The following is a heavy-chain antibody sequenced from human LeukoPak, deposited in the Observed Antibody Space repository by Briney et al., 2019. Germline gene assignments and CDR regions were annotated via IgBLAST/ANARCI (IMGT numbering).Heavy chain of an antibody. CDR1: GGSISSSSYY. Sequence: PSETLSLTCTVSGGSISSSSYYWGWIRQPPGKGLEWIGSIYHSGSTYYNPSLKSRVTISVDTSKNQFSLKLSSVTAADTAVYYCARTTIAVAGLDWFDPWGQGTLVTVSS. D-gene: IGHD6-19*01. CDR3: ARTTIAVAGLDWFDP. V-gene: IGHV4-39*07. J-gene: IGHJ5*02. CDR2: IYHSGST.